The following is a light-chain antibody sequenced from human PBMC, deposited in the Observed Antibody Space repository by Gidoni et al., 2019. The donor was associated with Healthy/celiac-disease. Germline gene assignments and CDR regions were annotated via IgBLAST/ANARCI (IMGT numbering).Light chain of an antibody. J-gene: IGKJ1*01. CDR3: QQYNNWHPWT. CDR1: QTVSSS. V-gene: IGKV3-15*01. CDR2: GAS. Sequence: EIVMTQSPATLSVSPGERSTLSCRASQTVSSSLAWYQQKPGQAPRILIYGASTRPNGIPARFSGSGSGTELTITISSMQSEDVAVYYCQQYNNWHPWTFGQXTKVEIK.